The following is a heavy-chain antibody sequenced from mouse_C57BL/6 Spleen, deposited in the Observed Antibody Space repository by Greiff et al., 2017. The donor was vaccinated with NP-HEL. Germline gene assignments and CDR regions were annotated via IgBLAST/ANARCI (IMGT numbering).Heavy chain of an antibody. Sequence: VQLQQPGAELVMPGASVKLSCKASGYTFTSYWMHWVKQRPGQGLEWIGEIDPSDSYTNYNQKFKGKSTLTVDKSSSTAYMQLSSLTSEDSAVYYCAVHYYGSSYRAMDYWGQGTSVTVSS. J-gene: IGHJ4*01. D-gene: IGHD1-1*01. V-gene: IGHV1-69*01. CDR2: IDPSDSYT. CDR3: AVHYYGSSYRAMDY. CDR1: GYTFTSYW.